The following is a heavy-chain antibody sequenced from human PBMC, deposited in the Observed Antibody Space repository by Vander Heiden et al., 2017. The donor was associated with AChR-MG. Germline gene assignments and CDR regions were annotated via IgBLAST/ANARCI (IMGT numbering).Heavy chain of an antibody. CDR1: AGTFSSYA. Sequence: EVKNPGSSVKVSCKAPAGTFSSYAISWVRQAPGQGLEWMGGIIPIFGTANYAQKFQGRVTITADKSTSTAYMELSSLRSEDTAVYYCARGPDIVVVPAAIGWFDPWGQGTLVTVSS. CDR2: IIPIFGTA. CDR3: ARGPDIVVVPAAIGWFDP. J-gene: IGHJ5*02. D-gene: IGHD2-2*01. V-gene: IGHV1-69*06.